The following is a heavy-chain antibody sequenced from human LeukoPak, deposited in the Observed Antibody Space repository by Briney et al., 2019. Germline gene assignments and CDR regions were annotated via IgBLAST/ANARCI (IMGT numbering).Heavy chain of an antibody. CDR3: ARLPDPYSYGDY. D-gene: IGHD5-18*01. V-gene: IGHV3-21*01. CDR2: ISSSSSYI. CDR1: GFTFRSYS. J-gene: IGHJ4*02. Sequence: GGSLRLSCAASGFTFRSYSMNWVREAPGKGLEWVSSISSSSSYIYYADSVKGRFTISRDNAKNSLYLQMNSLRAEDTAVYYCARLPDPYSYGDYWGQGTLVTVSS.